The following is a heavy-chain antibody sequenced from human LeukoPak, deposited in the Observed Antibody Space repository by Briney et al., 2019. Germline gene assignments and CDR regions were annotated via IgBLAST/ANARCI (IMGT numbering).Heavy chain of an antibody. J-gene: IGHJ5*02. CDR3: ARVSGGIVVVPAENWFDP. CDR1: GGSISSGGYY. Sequence: SETLSLTCTVSGGSISSGGYYWSWIRQHPGKGLEWIGYIYYSGSTYYNPSLKSRVIISVDTSKNQFSLKLSSVTAADTAVYYCARVSGGIVVVPAENWFDPWGQGTLVTVSS. D-gene: IGHD2-2*01. V-gene: IGHV4-31*03. CDR2: IYYSGST.